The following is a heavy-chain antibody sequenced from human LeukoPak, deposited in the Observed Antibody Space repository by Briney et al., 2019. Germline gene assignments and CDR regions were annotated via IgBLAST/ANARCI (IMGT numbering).Heavy chain of an antibody. D-gene: IGHD3-22*01. CDR2: INSDGSDT. V-gene: IGHV3-74*01. J-gene: IGHJ4*02. CDR1: GFTFSSYW. CDR3: ARVASYYDSGSYYYYFDY. Sequence: GGSLRLSCAASGFTFSSYWIHWVRQAPGKGLVWVSRINSDGSDTIYADSVRGRFTISRDNAKNTLYLQMNSLRAEDTAVYFCARVASYYDSGSYYYYFDYWGQGTLVTVSS.